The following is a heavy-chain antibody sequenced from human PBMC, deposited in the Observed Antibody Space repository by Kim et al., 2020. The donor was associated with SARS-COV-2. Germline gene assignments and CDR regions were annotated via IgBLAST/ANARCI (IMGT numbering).Heavy chain of an antibody. CDR1: GFTFSSYE. D-gene: IGHD4-4*01. CDR2: IFGSGTTI. J-gene: IGHJ4*02. CDR3: ARGPNYSPFDY. Sequence: GGSLRLSCTASGFTFSSYEMNWVRQAPGKGLEWVSYIFGSGTTIYYADSVRGRFTISRDNAKNSLFLQMNSLRAEDTAVYYCARGPNYSPFDYWGQGTQV. V-gene: IGHV3-48*03.